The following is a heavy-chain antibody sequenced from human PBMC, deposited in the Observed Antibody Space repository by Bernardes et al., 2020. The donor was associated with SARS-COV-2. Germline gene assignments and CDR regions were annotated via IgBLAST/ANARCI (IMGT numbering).Heavy chain of an antibody. Sequence: ASVKVSCKASGYTFTSYGISWVRQAPGQGLEWMGWISAYNGNTNYAQKLQGRVTMTTDTSTSTAYMELRSLRSDDTAVYYCARVNEYSSPTDGGAAASGYYYYGMDVWGQGTTVTVSS. CDR1: GYTFTSYG. D-gene: IGHD6-6*01. J-gene: IGHJ6*02. CDR3: ARVNEYSSPTDGGAAASGYYYYGMDV. CDR2: ISAYNGNT. V-gene: IGHV1-18*01.